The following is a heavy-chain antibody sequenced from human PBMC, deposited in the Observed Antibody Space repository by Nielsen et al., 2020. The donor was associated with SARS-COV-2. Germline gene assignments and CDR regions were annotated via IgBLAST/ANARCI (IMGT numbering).Heavy chain of an antibody. J-gene: IGHJ6*02. CDR1: GDSVSSDSAA. CDR3: ARDRKDWRGYYYGMDV. V-gene: IGHV6-1*01. CDR2: TYYRSKWYN. D-gene: IGHD3/OR15-3a*01. Sequence: SETLSLTCAISGDSVSSDSAAWNWIRQSPSRGLEWLGRTYYRSKWYNDYAVSVKSRITINPDTSKNQFSLQLNSVTPEDTAVYYCARDRKDWRGYYYGMDVWGQGTTVTVSS.